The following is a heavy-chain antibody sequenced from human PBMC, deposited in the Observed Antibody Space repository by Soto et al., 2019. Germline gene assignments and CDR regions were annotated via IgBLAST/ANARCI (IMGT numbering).Heavy chain of an antibody. D-gene: IGHD6-19*01. Sequence: SVKVSCKASGGTFSSYAISWVRQAPGQGLEWMGGIIPIFGTANYAQKFQGRVTITADESTSTAYMELSSLRSEDTAVYYCARSPGYSSGWSDYYYYGMDVWGQGTAVNVSS. CDR1: GGTFSSYA. J-gene: IGHJ6*02. CDR2: IIPIFGTA. CDR3: ARSPGYSSGWSDYYYYGMDV. V-gene: IGHV1-69*13.